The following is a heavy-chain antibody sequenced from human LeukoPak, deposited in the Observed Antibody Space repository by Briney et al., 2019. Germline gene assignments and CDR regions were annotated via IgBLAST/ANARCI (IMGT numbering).Heavy chain of an antibody. D-gene: IGHD6-6*01. CDR2: ISYDGSNK. J-gene: IGHJ4*02. Sequence: GGSLRLSCAASGFTFSSYGMHWVRQAPGKGLEWVAVISYDGSNKYYADSVKGRFTISRDNSKNTLYLQMNSLRAEDTAVYYCAKDRGSSRYFDYWGQGTLVTVSS. CDR1: GFTFSSYG. CDR3: AKDRGSSRYFDY. V-gene: IGHV3-30*18.